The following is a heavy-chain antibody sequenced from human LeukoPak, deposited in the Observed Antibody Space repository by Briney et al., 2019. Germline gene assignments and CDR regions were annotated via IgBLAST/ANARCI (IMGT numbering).Heavy chain of an antibody. J-gene: IGHJ6*02. D-gene: IGHD6-13*01. CDR2: IYYSESTNYSGRT. CDR3: ARQLANYYGMDV. Sequence: SETLSLTCTVSGGSISSYFWTWIRQPPGKGLEWIGYIYYSESTNYSGRTNYNPSLKSRVTISVDTSKNQFSLRLISVTAADTAVYYCARQLANYYGMDVWGQGTTVTVSS. CDR1: GGSISSYF. V-gene: IGHV4-59*05.